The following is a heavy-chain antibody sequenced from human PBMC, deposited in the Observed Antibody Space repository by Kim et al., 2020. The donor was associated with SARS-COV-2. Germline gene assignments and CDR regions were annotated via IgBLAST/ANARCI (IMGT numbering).Heavy chain of an antibody. CDR2: IKQDGREK. CDR3: ARDPLRDGYNF. D-gene: IGHD5-12*01. J-gene: IGHJ4*02. Sequence: GGSLRLSCAASGFNFSTYWMSWVRQAPGKGLEWVANIKQDGREKYYVDSMKGRFTISRDNAKNSLYLQINSLRAEDTAVYYCARDPLRDGYNFWGQGTLVTVSS. V-gene: IGHV3-7*01. CDR1: GFNFSTYW.